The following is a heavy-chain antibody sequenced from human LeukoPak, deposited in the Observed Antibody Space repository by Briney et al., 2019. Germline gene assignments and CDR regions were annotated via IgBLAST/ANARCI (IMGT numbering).Heavy chain of an antibody. CDR1: GYTFTSYD. CDR2: FDPEDGET. V-gene: IGHV1-24*01. CDR3: ATGPIAAAGTNY. Sequence: ASVKVPCKASGYTFTSYDINWVRQAPGKGLEWMGGFDPEDGETIYAQKFQGRVTMTEDTSTDTAYMELSSLRSEDTAVYYCATGPIAAAGTNYWGQGTLVTVSS. J-gene: IGHJ4*02. D-gene: IGHD6-13*01.